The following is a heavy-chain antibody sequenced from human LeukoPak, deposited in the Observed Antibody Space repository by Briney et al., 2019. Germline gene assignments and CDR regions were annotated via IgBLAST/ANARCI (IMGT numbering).Heavy chain of an antibody. V-gene: IGHV4-30-2*01. D-gene: IGHD5-12*01. Sequence: PSETLSLTCAISGGSISGGYSWSWIRQPPGKGLEWIGYIHHSGSIYYSPSLKSRVNISVDRSKNQFSLKLSSVTAADTAVYYCARGWGYESHYYGMDVWGPGTTVTVSS. CDR1: GGSISGGYS. CDR3: ARGWGYESHYYGMDV. J-gene: IGHJ6*02. CDR2: IHHSGSI.